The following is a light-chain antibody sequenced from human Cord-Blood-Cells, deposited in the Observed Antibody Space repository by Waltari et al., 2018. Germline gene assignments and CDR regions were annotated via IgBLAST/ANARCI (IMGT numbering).Light chain of an antibody. CDR3: QQRSNWPRT. CDR2: DAS. J-gene: IGKJ1*01. V-gene: IGKV3-11*01. Sequence: EIVLTQSPATLSLSPGERATLSCRASQSVSSYLAWYQQKPGQAPRLLIYDASSRATGIPARCSGSVSGTDFTLTISSLEPEDFAVYYCQQRSNWPRTFVQGTKVEIK. CDR1: QSVSSY.